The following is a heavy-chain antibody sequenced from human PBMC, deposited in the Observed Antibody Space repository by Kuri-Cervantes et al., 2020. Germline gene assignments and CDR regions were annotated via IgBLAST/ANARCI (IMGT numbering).Heavy chain of an antibody. J-gene: IGHJ6*02. D-gene: IGHD3-10*01. V-gene: IGHV1-24*01. CDR1: GYTLTELS. CDR3: ARGWKMVRGVIITGYYDMEV. CDR2: FDPEDGET. Sequence: ASVKVSCKVSGYTLTELSMHWVRQAPGKGLEWMGGFDPEDGETIYAQKFQGRVTMTEDTSTDTAYMELSSLRSDDTAVYYCARGWKMVRGVIITGYYDMEVWGQGTTVTVSS.